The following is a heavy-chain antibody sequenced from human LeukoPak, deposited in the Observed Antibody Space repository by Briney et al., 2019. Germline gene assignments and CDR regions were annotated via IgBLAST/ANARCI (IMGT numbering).Heavy chain of an antibody. J-gene: IGHJ4*02. CDR3: ARSQPHDFDY. CDR1: GGSFSGYY. V-gene: IGHV4-34*01. Sequence: KPSETLSLTCAVYGGSFSGYYWSWIRQPPGKGLEWIGSIYHSGSTYYNPSLKSRVTISVDTSKNQFSLKLSSVTAADTAVYYCARSQPHDFDYWGQGPLVTVSS. CDR2: IYHSGST. D-gene: IGHD2-2*01.